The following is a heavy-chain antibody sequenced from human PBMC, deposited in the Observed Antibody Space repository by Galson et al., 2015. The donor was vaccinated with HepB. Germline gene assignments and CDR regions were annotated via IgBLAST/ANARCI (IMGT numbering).Heavy chain of an antibody. Sequence: SLRLSCAASGFTFSSYWMHWVRQAPGKGLVWVSRINSDGSSTSYADSVKGRFTISRDNAKNTLYLQMNSLRAEDTAVYYCARSSIPVVVVAATPNAIDYWGQGTLVTVSS. V-gene: IGHV3-74*01. CDR2: INSDGSST. J-gene: IGHJ4*02. D-gene: IGHD2-15*01. CDR3: ARSSIPVVVVAATPNAIDY. CDR1: GFTFSSYW.